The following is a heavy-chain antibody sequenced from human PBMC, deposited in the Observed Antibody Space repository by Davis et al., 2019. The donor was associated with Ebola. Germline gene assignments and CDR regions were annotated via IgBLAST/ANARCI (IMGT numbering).Heavy chain of an antibody. CDR2: MNKDGGTT. Sequence: GESLKISCAASGFRLSSYWMHWVRQPPGKGLEWVARMNKDGGTTDYADSVRGRLTISRDAAKNTLFLQMNSLRAEDTAVYYCARDGFLEWLVLEDYYYYMDVWGKGTTVTVSS. V-gene: IGHV3-74*01. D-gene: IGHD3-3*01. J-gene: IGHJ6*03. CDR1: GFRLSSYW. CDR3: ARDGFLEWLVLEDYYYYMDV.